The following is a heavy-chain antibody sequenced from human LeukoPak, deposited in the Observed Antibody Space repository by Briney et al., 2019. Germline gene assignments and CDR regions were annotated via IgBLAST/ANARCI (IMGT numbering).Heavy chain of an antibody. CDR3: ARPSIYTDYYYMDV. V-gene: IGHV5-51*01. D-gene: IGHD2-2*02. Sequence: GAPLQICCHASGSIFTSYWIGCGRPLAGKRLEWTGIIHPGDSDTRYSQSLQGQITITADKSISTAYLQSSSLKASDAAMYYCARPSIYTDYYYMDVWGKGTTVTVS. CDR1: GSIFTSYW. CDR2: IHPGDSDT. J-gene: IGHJ6*03.